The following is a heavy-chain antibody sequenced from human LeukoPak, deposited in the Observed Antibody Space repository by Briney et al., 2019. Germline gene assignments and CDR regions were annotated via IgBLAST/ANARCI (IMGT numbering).Heavy chain of an antibody. V-gene: IGHV3-7*04. CDR3: ARGSPNNYDSSGYPY. J-gene: IGHJ4*02. D-gene: IGHD3-22*01. Sequence: GGSLRLSCAASGFTFSSYWMSWVRQAPGKGLEWVANIKQDGSEKYYVDSVKGRFAISRDNAKNSLFLQMNSLRAEDTAAYYCARGSPNNYDSSGYPYWGQGTLVTVSS. CDR2: IKQDGSEK. CDR1: GFTFSSYW.